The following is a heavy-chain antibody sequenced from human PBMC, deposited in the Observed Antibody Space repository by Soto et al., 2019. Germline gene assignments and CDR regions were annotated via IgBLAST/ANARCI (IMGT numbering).Heavy chain of an antibody. J-gene: IGHJ6*02. CDR3: ARSYVGETIINGGFYYHGLDV. CDR2: IVLIFGSP. D-gene: IGHD2-8*01. CDR1: GGTFSRSA. V-gene: IGHV1-69*01. Sequence: QVQLGQSGAEVKKPGSSVKVSCKASGGTFSRSAISWVRQAPGQGLEWMGGIVLIFGSPNYSQKVQGRLTITADEPTSTAYMELSSLKADDTAVYFCARSYVGETIINGGFYYHGLDVWGQGTTVTVSS.